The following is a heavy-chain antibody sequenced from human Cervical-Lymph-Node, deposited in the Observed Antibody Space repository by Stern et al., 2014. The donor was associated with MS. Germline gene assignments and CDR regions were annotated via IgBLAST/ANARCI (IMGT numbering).Heavy chain of an antibody. CDR1: GATFSTNG. V-gene: IGHV1-69*01. Sequence: QVQLVQSGAEVKKPGSSVKVSCKGSGATFSTNGISWVRQGPGQGLEWMGATVPILERSNYAQRFRGRVTITADESTSTSYMELTSLRSDDTGVYYCAREHHGGNFAAWGQGTLVTVSS. J-gene: IGHJ5*02. D-gene: IGHD4-23*01. CDR3: AREHHGGNFAA. CDR2: TVPILERS.